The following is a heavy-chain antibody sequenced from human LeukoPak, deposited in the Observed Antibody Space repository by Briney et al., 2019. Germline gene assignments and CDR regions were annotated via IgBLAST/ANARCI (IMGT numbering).Heavy chain of an antibody. D-gene: IGHD6-19*01. CDR3: ARVSSGWYGFDY. J-gene: IGHJ4*02. V-gene: IGHV3-13*01. Sequence: GSLRLSCAASGFTFSSYDMHWVRQATGKGLEWVSAIGTAGDTYYPGSVKGRFTISRENAKNSLYLQMNSLRAGDTAVYYCARVSSGWYGFDYWGQGTLVTVSS. CDR1: GFTFSSYD. CDR2: IGTAGDT.